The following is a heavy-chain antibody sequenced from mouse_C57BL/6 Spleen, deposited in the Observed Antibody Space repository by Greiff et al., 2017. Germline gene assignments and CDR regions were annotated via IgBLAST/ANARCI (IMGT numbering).Heavy chain of an antibody. Sequence: EVQLVQSGGGLVKPGGSLKLSCAASGFTFSSYAMPWVRQTPGKRLEWVATISDGGSYTYSHDNVKGQFTITRDNAKNNLYLQLSRLKSEDTAVYYCASSSYYGDSAWFAYWGQGTLVTVSA. CDR1: GFTFSSYA. V-gene: IGHV5-4*01. CDR2: ISDGGSYT. CDR3: ASSSYYGDSAWFAY. D-gene: IGHD2-13*01. J-gene: IGHJ3*01.